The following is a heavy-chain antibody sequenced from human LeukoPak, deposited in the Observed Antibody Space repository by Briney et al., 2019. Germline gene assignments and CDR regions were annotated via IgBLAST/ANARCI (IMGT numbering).Heavy chain of an antibody. D-gene: IGHD3-16*01. Sequence: TLSLTCTVSGGSISSSSYYWGWIRQPPGKALEWLAILYWNGNKHYSPYLKSRLTITKDTSKNQVVLTLTNMDPVDTATYYCAHRRGYHDPLFDSWGQGTLVTVSS. CDR3: AHRRGYHDPLFDS. J-gene: IGHJ4*02. CDR2: LYWNGNK. V-gene: IGHV2-5*01. CDR1: GGSISSSSYY.